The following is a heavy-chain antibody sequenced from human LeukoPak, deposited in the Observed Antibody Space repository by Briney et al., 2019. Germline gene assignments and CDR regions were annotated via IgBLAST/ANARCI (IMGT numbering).Heavy chain of an antibody. D-gene: IGHD3-22*01. CDR2: IIPILGTT. V-gene: IGHV1-69*13. Sequence: SVKVSCKASGYSFTGYYIHWVRQAPGQGLEWMGGIIPILGTTNYAQKFQGRVTITADESTSTLYMELRSLRSEDTAIYYCARDDYYDSSAYRENPFDVWGQGTMVTVSS. J-gene: IGHJ3*01. CDR3: ARDDYYDSSAYRENPFDV. CDR1: GYSFTGYY.